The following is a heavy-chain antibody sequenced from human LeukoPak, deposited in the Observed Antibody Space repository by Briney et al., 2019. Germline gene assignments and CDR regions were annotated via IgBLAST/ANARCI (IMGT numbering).Heavy chain of an antibody. CDR1: GYTFTSYG. J-gene: IGHJ5*02. CDR2: IRAYNGNT. CDR3: ARDRVQGRYCSSTSCYDWFDP. V-gene: IGHV1-18*01. D-gene: IGHD2-2*01. Sequence: GASVKVSCKASGYTFTSYGISWVRQAPGQGLEWMGWIRAYNGNTNYAQKLQGRVTMTTDTSTSTAYMELRSLRSDDTAVYYCARDRVQGRYCSSTSCYDWFDPWGQGTLVTVSS.